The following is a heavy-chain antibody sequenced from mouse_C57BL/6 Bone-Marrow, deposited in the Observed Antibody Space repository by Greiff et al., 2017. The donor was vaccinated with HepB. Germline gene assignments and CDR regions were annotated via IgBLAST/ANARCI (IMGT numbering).Heavy chain of an antibody. J-gene: IGHJ4*01. CDR2: IRSGSSTI. V-gene: IGHV5-17*01. CDR1: GFTFSDYG. CDR3: AREGYYYGSSPFYAMDY. D-gene: IGHD1-1*01. Sequence: EVNVVESGGGLAKPGGSLKLSCAASGFTFSDYGMHWVRQAPEKGLEWVAYIRSGSSTIYYADTVKGRFTISRDNAKNTLFLQMTSLRSEDTAMYYCAREGYYYGSSPFYAMDYWGQVTSVTVSS.